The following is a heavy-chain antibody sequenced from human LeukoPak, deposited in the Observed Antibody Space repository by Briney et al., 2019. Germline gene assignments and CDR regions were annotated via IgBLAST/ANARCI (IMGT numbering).Heavy chain of an antibody. Sequence: GGSLRLSCAASGFTFSSYAMSWVRQAPGKGLEWVSAISGSGGSTCYADSVKGRFTISRDNSKNTLYLQMNSLRAEDTAVYYCAKDLWAIALASSSDYWGQGTLVTVSS. J-gene: IGHJ4*02. CDR3: AKDLWAIALASSSDY. V-gene: IGHV3-23*01. D-gene: IGHD6-6*01. CDR1: GFTFSSYA. CDR2: ISGSGGST.